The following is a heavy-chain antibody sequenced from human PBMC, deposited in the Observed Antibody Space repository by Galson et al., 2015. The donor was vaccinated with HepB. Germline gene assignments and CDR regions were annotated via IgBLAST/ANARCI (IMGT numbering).Heavy chain of an antibody. CDR1: GFNFNYYA. CDR3: VKEDILSGFSVGSFHV. V-gene: IGHV3-64D*06. Sequence: SLRLSCAASGFNFNYYAMHWVRQAPGRGLEYISGITNDGVGTNYADSVNGRFTISRDNARKSLNLQVTSLRPEDTAFYYCVKEDILSGFSVGSFHVWGQGTMVTVSS. D-gene: IGHD3-9*01. J-gene: IGHJ3*01. CDR2: ITNDGVGT.